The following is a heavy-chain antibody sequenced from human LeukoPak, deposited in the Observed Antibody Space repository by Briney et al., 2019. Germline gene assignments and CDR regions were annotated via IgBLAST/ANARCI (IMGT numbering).Heavy chain of an antibody. J-gene: IGHJ4*02. V-gene: IGHV3-21*01. Sequence: GGSLRLSCAASGLTFSDYSINWVRQAPGKGLEWVSSINPTSTSIYYADAVKGRFTISRDNAKSSLYLQMNSLRAEDTARYHCVRLRRNSDRSGYYYFYNYWGQGIQVTVSS. CDR1: GLTFSDYS. D-gene: IGHD3-22*01. CDR2: INPTSTSI. CDR3: VRLRRNSDRSGYYYFYNY.